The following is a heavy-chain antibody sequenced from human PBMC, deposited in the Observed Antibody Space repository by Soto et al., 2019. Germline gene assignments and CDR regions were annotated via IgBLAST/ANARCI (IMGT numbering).Heavy chain of an antibody. V-gene: IGHV3-64*01. CDR2: ISSNGGST. D-gene: IGHD3-3*01. J-gene: IGHJ6*03. Sequence: GGSLRLSCAASGFTFSSYAMHWVRQAPGKGLEYVSAISSNGGSTYYANSVKGRFTISRDNSKNTLYLQMGSLRAEDMAVYYCARGYDFWSGFMLSFYMDVWGKGTTVTVSS. CDR1: GFTFSSYA. CDR3: ARGYDFWSGFMLSFYMDV.